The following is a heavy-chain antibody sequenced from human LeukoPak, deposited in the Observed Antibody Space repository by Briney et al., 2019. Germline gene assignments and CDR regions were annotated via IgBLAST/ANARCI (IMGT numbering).Heavy chain of an antibody. D-gene: IGHD3/OR15-3a*01. CDR3: ARSPKDWLLEEAYCFDY. V-gene: IGHV6-1*01. CDR1: GDSVSSNSAA. Sequence: HSQTLSLTCAISGDSVSSNSAAWNWIRQSPSRGLEWLGRTYYRSKWYNECAVSVKSRIIINPATSKNQFSLKLISVTAADTAVYYCARSPKDWLLEEAYCFDYWGQGTLVTVSS. CDR2: TYYRSKWYN. J-gene: IGHJ4*02.